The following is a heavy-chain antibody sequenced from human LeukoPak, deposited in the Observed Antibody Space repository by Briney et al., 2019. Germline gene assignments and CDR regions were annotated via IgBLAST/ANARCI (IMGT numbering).Heavy chain of an antibody. CDR2: IYYSGST. CDR1: GGSISSGDYY. Sequence: SETLSLTCTVSGGSISSGDYYWSWIRQPPGKGLEWIGYIYYSGSTYYNPSLKSRVTMSLDTSKNQLSLRLSSVTAADTAVYYCARHPFATPFDYWGRGTLVTVSS. CDR3: ARHPFATPFDY. D-gene: IGHD2-15*01. J-gene: IGHJ4*02. V-gene: IGHV4-30-4*01.